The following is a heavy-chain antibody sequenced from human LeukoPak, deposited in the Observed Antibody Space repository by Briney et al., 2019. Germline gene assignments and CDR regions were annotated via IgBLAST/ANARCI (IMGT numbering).Heavy chain of an antibody. D-gene: IGHD3-22*01. CDR3: AREWRNDSRVYYLVV. V-gene: IGHV3-23*03. Sequence: GGSLSLTCAASGFTFKSFAMTWVRQAPGKGLEWVSVMYRDETTVYADSVKGRFTMSRDISKNTLYLHLNNLRAEETAVYFCAREWRNDSRVYYLVVWGHGPLVIVSS. CDR1: GFTFKSFA. J-gene: IGHJ1*01. CDR2: MYRDETT.